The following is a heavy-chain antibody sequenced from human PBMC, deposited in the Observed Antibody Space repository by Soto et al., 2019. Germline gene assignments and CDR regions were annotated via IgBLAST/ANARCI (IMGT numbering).Heavy chain of an antibody. Sequence: EVQLVESGGGLVQPGRSLRLSCAASGFTFEDYAMHWFRQAPGKGLEWVSGITWNGGDIAYADSVKGRFTMSRDNAKNSLFLQMSSLRAEDTALYYCAKARYTSSSSYFDYWGQGTLVTVSS. CDR3: AKARYTSSSSYFDY. CDR2: ITWNGGDI. D-gene: IGHD6-6*01. V-gene: IGHV3-9*01. J-gene: IGHJ4*02. CDR1: GFTFEDYA.